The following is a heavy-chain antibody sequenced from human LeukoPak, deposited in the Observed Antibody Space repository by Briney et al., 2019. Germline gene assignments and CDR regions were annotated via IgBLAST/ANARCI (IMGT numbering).Heavy chain of an antibody. Sequence: PGGSPRLSCTASGFTFNTYAMNWVRQAPGKGLEWVSTITGSGSSTYYGDSVKGRFTISRDNSKNTLYLQMNSLRVEDPALYYCTKDLYDFWSGLDYWGQGTLVTVSS. D-gene: IGHD3-3*01. CDR3: TKDLYDFWSGLDY. CDR2: ITGSGSST. J-gene: IGHJ4*02. CDR1: GFTFNTYA. V-gene: IGHV3-23*01.